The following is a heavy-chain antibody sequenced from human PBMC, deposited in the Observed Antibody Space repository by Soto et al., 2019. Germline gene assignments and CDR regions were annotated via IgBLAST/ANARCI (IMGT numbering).Heavy chain of an antibody. Sequence: ASVKVSCKASGYTFTSYGISWLRQVPGQGLEWMGWISTYNGNTKYAQKLQGRVTMTTDTSTSTAYMELRSLRSDDTAVFYCAREMVRGVGSDYWGQGTLVTVSS. D-gene: IGHD3-10*01. CDR3: AREMVRGVGSDY. CDR1: GYTFTSYG. CDR2: ISTYNGNT. V-gene: IGHV1-18*01. J-gene: IGHJ4*02.